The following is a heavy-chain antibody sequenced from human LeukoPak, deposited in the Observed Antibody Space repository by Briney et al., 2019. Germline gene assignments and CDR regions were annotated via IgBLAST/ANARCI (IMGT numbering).Heavy chain of an antibody. CDR3: ARDNNLEFDY. CDR1: KFSFSSYW. D-gene: IGHD2/OR15-2a*01. Sequence: PGGSLRLSRVASKFSFSSYWMSWLRHIPGKGLEGVANINLDGSGPYYVDSGKGRFTISRDNAKNSLFLQMNSLRVEDTAVYYCARDNNLEFDYWGQGTLVTVSS. V-gene: IGHV3-7*01. CDR2: INLDGSGP. J-gene: IGHJ4*02.